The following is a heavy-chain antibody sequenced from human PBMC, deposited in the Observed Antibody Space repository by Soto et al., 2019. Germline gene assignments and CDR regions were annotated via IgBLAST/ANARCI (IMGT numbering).Heavy chain of an antibody. CDR2: IIPIFGTA. J-gene: IGHJ6*02. CDR1: GGTCGTYA. D-gene: IGHD3-22*01. V-gene: IGHV1-69*06. CDR3: ARSVYDSSGFYQNNYYGMDG. Sequence: VFSKYAGGTCGTYAISGVRPAPGQGREWMGGIIPIFGTANYAQKFQGRVTITADKSTSTAYMELSSLRSEDTAVYYCARSVYDSSGFYQNNYYGMDGWGQGTTVTVSS.